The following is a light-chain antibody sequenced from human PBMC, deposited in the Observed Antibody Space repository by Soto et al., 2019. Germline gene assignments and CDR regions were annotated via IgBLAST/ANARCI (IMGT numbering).Light chain of an antibody. V-gene: IGKV3-20*01. CDR3: QQFSSYPLT. J-gene: IGKJ4*01. Sequence: EIVLKKSPGTFSLSPGERATLSCRASQTIRNNYLAWYQQKPGQAPRLLIYDASSRATGIPDRFSGGGSGTDFTLTISRLEPEDFAVYYCQQFSSYPLTFGGGTKVDIK. CDR2: DAS. CDR1: QTIRNNY.